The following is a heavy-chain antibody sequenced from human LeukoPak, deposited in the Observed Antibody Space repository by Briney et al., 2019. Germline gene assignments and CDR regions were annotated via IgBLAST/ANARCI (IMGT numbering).Heavy chain of an antibody. J-gene: IGHJ4*02. CDR1: GFTFNTHW. V-gene: IGHV3-7*03. CDR3: AREEVKSFDN. CDR2: IKQDGSET. Sequence: GGSLRLSCAASGFTFNTHWMSWVRQAPGKGLEWVANIKQDGSETSYVTSVRGRFTISRDNAKNSLYLQMNNLRVEDTAVYFCAREEVKSFDNWGQGTLVTVSS.